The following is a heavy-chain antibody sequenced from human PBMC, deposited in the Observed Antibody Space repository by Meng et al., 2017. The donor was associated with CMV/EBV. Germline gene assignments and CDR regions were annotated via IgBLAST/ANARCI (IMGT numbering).Heavy chain of an antibody. Sequence: SVKVSCKASGGTFSSYAISWVRQAPGQGLEWMGGIIPIFGTANYAQKFQGRVTITKDESTSTAYMELSSLRSEDTAVYYCASPITIGYYYYGMDVWGQGTTVTVSS. J-gene: IGHJ6*02. CDR2: IIPIFGTA. V-gene: IGHV1-69*05. CDR3: ASPITIGYYYYGMDV. CDR1: GGTFSSYA. D-gene: IGHD3-3*01.